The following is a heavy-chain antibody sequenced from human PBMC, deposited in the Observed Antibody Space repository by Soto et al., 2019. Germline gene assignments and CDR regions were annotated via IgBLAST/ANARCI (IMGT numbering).Heavy chain of an antibody. Sequence: EVELLESGGGLSPPGGSLRLSCAASGFIFRSTAMAWVRQAPGKGLEWVSNISGSGVSTYFSDSVKGRFTISRDNSNNTLYLQMNCLRAEDTAVYFCAAVMGSDYDYVWGSLTFDDWGQGTLVTVSS. CDR2: ISGSGVST. D-gene: IGHD3-16*01. CDR3: AAVMGSDYDYVWGSLTFDD. J-gene: IGHJ4*02. V-gene: IGHV3-23*01. CDR1: GFIFRSTA.